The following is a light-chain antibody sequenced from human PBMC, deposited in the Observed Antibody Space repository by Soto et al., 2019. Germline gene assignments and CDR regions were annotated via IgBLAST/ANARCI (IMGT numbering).Light chain of an antibody. CDR1: QSVSYTANSKNS. Sequence: DIVMTQSPDSLAVSLGERATINCKSSQSVSYTANSKNSLAWYQQNPGPPPKLLIYWASTRESGVPDRFSGSESGTDFTLTISSLQAEDVAVYYCHQYCNTPYTFGQGTKLEI. V-gene: IGKV4-1*01. J-gene: IGKJ2*01. CDR3: HQYCNTPYT. CDR2: WAS.